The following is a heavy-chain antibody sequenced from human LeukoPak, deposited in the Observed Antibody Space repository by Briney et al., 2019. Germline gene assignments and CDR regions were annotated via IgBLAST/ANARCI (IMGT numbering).Heavy chain of an antibody. CDR2: INPNSGGT. CDR1: GYTFTGYY. D-gene: IGHD3-10*01. CDR3: ARDRLQLWFGELWTTALDP. Sequence: ASVKVSCKASGYTFTGYYMHWVRQAPGQGLEWMGWINPNSGGTNYAQKFQGWVTMTRDTSISTAYMELSRLRSDDTAVYYCARDRLQLWFGELWTTALDPWGQGTLVTVSS. J-gene: IGHJ5*02. V-gene: IGHV1-2*04.